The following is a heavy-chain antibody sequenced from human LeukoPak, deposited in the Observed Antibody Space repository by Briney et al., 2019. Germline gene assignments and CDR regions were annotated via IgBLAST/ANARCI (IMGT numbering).Heavy chain of an antibody. V-gene: IGHV3-33*03. CDR3: ASLDTALLNSAY. CDR2: IWYDGSNK. J-gene: IGHJ4*02. CDR1: GFTFSSYG. Sequence: GGSLRLSCAASGFTFSSYGMHWVRQAPGKGLEWVAVIWYDGSNKYYADSVKGRFTISRDDAKNSLYLQMNSLRAEDTAVYYCASLDTALLNSAYWGQGTLVTVSS. D-gene: IGHD5-18*01.